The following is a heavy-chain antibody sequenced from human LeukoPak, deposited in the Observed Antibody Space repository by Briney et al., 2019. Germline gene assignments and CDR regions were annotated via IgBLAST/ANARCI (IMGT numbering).Heavy chain of an antibody. J-gene: IGHJ3*02. V-gene: IGHV1-2*02. Sequence: ASVKVSCKASGYTFTSYDINWVRQATGQGLEWMGWINPNSGGTNYAQKFQGRVTMTRDTSISTAYMELSRLRSDDTAVYYCARDRWGYSSSSSATGAFDIWGQGTMVTVSS. CDR1: GYTFTSYD. D-gene: IGHD6-6*01. CDR2: INPNSGGT. CDR3: ARDRWGYSSSSSATGAFDI.